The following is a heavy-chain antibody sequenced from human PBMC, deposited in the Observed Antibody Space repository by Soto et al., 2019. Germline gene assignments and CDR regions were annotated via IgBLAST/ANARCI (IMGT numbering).Heavy chain of an antibody. CDR2: INPSGGYT. Sequence: ASVKVSCKASGYTFSSYYMNWVRQAPGQGLEWLGIINPSGGYTTYAQRFLGRFTISRDNSKNTLYLQMGSLRADDMAVYYCARFGGSYYFDYWGQGTLVTVSS. CDR3: ARFGGSYYFDY. D-gene: IGHD1-26*01. V-gene: IGHV1-46*01. CDR1: GYTFSSYY. J-gene: IGHJ4*02.